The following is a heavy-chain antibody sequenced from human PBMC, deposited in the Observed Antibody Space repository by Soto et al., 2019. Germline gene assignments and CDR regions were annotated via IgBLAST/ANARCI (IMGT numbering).Heavy chain of an antibody. V-gene: IGHV3-23*01. J-gene: IGHJ4*02. CDR2: ISGGGGST. CDR3: ARVLSSWPNFDY. D-gene: IGHD6-13*01. Sequence: EVQLLESGGGLVQPGGSLRLSCVASGFTFRSYAMTWVRQAPGKGLEWVSGISGGGGSTYYTESVKGRFTISRDNSKNTVYLQINSLRGEDTAVYYCARVLSSWPNFDYWGQGTLVTVSA. CDR1: GFTFRSYA.